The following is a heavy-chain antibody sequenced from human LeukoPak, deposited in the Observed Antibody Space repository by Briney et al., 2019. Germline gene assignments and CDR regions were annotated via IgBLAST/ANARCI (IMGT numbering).Heavy chain of an antibody. V-gene: IGHV1-2*02. J-gene: IGHJ4*02. Sequence: ASVKVSCKASGYTFTGYYMHWVRQAPGQGLEWMGYIYPNSGATKYAQKFQGRVTLNRETSISTAYMELSGLRPDDTAVYYCGTLLSNGPFDYWGQGSLVTVSS. CDR3: GTLLSNGPFDY. CDR2: IYPNSGAT. CDR1: GYTFTGYY.